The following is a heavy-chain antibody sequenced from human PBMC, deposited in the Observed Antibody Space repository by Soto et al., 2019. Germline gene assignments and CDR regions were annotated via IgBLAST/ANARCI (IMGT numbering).Heavy chain of an antibody. D-gene: IGHD3-22*01. Sequence: EVQLLESGGGLVQPGGSLRLSCAASGLTFSSYAMSWVRQAPGKGLEWVSAISGSGGSTYYADSVQGRFTISRENSKNTLYLQMNSLGAEDTAVYYCARPAYYSDSSGYRGFGWFDPWGQGTLVTVSS. J-gene: IGHJ5*02. V-gene: IGHV3-23*01. CDR1: GLTFSSYA. CDR2: ISGSGGST. CDR3: ARPAYYSDSSGYRGFGWFDP.